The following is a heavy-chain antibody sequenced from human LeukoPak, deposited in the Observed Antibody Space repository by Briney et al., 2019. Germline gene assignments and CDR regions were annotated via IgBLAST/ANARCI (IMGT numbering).Heavy chain of an antibody. CDR1: GYTFTAYY. CDR2: INPNNGST. CDR3: ARVSLTAQYFLDY. D-gene: IGHD2/OR15-2a*01. J-gene: IGHJ4*02. V-gene: IGHV1-2*02. Sequence: GASVKVSCKPSGYTFTAYYAYWVRHAPGQGLEWMGWINPNNGSTNYAPKYQGRVTMTRDTSISTAYMELSRLTSDDPAVYYWARVSLTAQYFLDYWGQGTLVTVSS.